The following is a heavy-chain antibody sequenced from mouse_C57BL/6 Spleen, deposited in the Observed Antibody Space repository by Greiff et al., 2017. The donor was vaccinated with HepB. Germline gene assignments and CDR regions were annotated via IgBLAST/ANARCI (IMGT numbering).Heavy chain of an antibody. CDR2: IYPVSGET. Sequence: QVQLQQSGPELVKPGASVKMSCKASGYTFTDHIMNWVKKRPGQGLEWIGRIYPVSGETNYNQKFMGKATFSVDRSSSTVYMVLNSLTSEDPAVYYCGRGDGNYGYAMDYWGQGTSVTVSS. CDR3: GRGDGNYGYAMDY. V-gene: IGHV1-11*01. J-gene: IGHJ4*01. CDR1: GYTFTDHI. D-gene: IGHD2-1*01.